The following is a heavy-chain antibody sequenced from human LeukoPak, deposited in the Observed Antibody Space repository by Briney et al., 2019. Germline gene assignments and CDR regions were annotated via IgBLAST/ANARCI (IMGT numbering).Heavy chain of an antibody. CDR3: ARRVVAARPFDY. CDR2: INHSGST. Sequence: ASETLSLTCAVYGGSFSGYYWSWIRQPPGKGLEWIGEINHSGSTNYNPSLKSRVTISVDTSKNQFSLKLSSVTAADTAVYYCARRVVAARPFDYWGQGTLVTVSS. CDR1: GGSFSGYY. V-gene: IGHV4-34*01. J-gene: IGHJ4*02. D-gene: IGHD6-6*01.